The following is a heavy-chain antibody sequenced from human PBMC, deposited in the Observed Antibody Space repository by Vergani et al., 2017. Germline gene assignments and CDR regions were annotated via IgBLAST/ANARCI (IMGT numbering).Heavy chain of an antibody. CDR2: IYWNDDK. CDR3: AAPDHQEGFDY. J-gene: IGHJ4*02. Sequence: QITLKESGPTLVKPTQTLTLTCTFSGFSLSTSGVGVGWIRQPPGTALEWLALIYWNDDKRYSPSLKSRLTITKDTSKNQVVLTMTNMDPVDTATYYCAAPDHQEGFDYWGQGTLVTVSS. CDR1: GFSLSTSGVG. V-gene: IGHV2-5*01.